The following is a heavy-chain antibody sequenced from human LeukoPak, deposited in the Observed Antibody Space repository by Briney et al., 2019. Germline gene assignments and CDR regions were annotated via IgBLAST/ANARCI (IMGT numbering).Heavy chain of an antibody. V-gene: IGHV3-23*01. J-gene: IGHJ1*01. D-gene: IGHD3-16*01. CDR1: GFSFSSHG. Sequence: GGSLRLSCAGSGFSFSSHGMNWVRQAPGKGLEWVSGISPSGDITYYTDSVRGRFTISRDNFKNTLSLQVNSLRAEDTAMYYCAKDDDWGRYKHWSQGTLVTVSS. CDR3: AKDDDWGRYKH. CDR2: ISPSGDIT.